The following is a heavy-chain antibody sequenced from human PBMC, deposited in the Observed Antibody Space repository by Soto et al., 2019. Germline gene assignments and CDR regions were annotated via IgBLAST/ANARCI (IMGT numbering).Heavy chain of an antibody. D-gene: IGHD2-15*01. CDR3: AKDYGYCSGGSCYSSGWFDP. CDR1: GFTFSSYG. Sequence: ESGGGVVQPGRSLRLSCAASGFTFSSYGMHWVRQAPGKGLEWVAVISYDGSNKYYADSVKGRFTISRDNSKNTLYLQMNSLRAEDTAVYYCAKDYGYCSGGSCYSSGWFDPWGQGTLVTVSS. V-gene: IGHV3-30*18. J-gene: IGHJ5*02. CDR2: ISYDGSNK.